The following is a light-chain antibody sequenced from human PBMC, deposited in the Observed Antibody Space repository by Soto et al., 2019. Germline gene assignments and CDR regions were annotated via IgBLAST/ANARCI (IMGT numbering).Light chain of an antibody. V-gene: IGLV2-8*01. J-gene: IGLJ1*01. CDR1: SSDVGGYNY. Sequence: QSALTQPPSASGSPGQSVTISCTGTSSDVGGYNYVSWYQQHPGKATKLMIYEVSKRPSGVPDRFSGSKSGNTASLTVSGLQAEDEADYYCSSYAGSNFYVFGTGTKLTVL. CDR2: EVS. CDR3: SSYAGSNFYV.